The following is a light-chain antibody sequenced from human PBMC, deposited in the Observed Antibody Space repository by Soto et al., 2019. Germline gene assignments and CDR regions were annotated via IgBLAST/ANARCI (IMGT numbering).Light chain of an antibody. CDR2: AAS. J-gene: IGKJ1*01. Sequence: DIVLTQSPGTLSLSPGERGNRVCRARETVNSNYLAWYQQKRGHAPRLLIYAASRRATGTQDRFSGSGSGTDFTLTITRLEPEDFAVYYRQQYGSSRTFGTGTKLDIK. CDR1: ETVNSNY. CDR3: QQYGSSRT. V-gene: IGKV3-20*01.